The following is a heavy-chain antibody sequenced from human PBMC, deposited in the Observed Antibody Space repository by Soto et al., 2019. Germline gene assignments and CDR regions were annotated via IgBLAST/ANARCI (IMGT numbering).Heavy chain of an antibody. D-gene: IGHD3-16*01. CDR2: LVSDGSGT. J-gene: IGHJ6*02. CDR3: ARSRGSGGVEYNMDV. V-gene: IGHV3-74*01. Sequence: EVQLVESGGGVVQPGGSLRLSCAASGFTFNSYWMHWVRQGPGEGLVWVSRLVSDGSGTTYADSVKGRFTISRDNAKNWLYLQLRSLRAEDTAVYHCARSRGSGGVEYNMDVWGQGTTVTVSS. CDR1: GFTFNSYW.